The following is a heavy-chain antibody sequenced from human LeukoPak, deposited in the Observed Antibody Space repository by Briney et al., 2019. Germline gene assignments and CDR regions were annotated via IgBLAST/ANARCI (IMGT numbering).Heavy chain of an antibody. Sequence: PSETLSLTCTVSGGSISSSSYYWGWIRQPPGKGLEWIGSIYYSGNTYYNPSLKSRVTISVDTSKNQFSLKLSSVTAADTAVYYCARSLRTYYYDSSGPRYYFDYWGQGTLVTVSS. V-gene: IGHV4-39*01. CDR1: GGSISSSSYY. D-gene: IGHD3-22*01. CDR2: IYYSGNT. J-gene: IGHJ4*02. CDR3: ARSLRTYYYDSSGPRYYFDY.